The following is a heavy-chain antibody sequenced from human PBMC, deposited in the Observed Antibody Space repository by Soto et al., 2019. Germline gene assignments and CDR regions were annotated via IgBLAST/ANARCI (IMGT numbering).Heavy chain of an antibody. CDR2: INHSGTI. J-gene: IGHJ6*02. V-gene: IGHV4-34*01. D-gene: IGHD2-21*02. CDR3: ARADRTLVTSYSLDV. Sequence: SETLSLTCAVYGGSFSGYYWTWIRQPPGKGLEWIGEINHSGTINFNPSLKSRLTISLDTSKKHFSLKLSTVTDADTAAYYCARADRTLVTSYSLDVWGQGTTVTVSS. CDR1: GGSFSGYY.